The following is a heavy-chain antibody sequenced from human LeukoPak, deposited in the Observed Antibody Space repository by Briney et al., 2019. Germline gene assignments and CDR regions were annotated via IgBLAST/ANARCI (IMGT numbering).Heavy chain of an antibody. J-gene: IGHJ4*02. D-gene: IGHD2-2*01. CDR3: ARSTVPAAIYFDY. Sequence: PSETLSLTCTVSGGSISSGGYYWSWIRQHPGKGLEWIGYIYYSGSTYYNPSLKSRVTISVDTSKNQFSLKLSSVTAADTAVYYCARSTVPAAIYFDYWGQGTLVTVSS. V-gene: IGHV4-31*03. CDR2: IYYSGST. CDR1: GGSISSGGYY.